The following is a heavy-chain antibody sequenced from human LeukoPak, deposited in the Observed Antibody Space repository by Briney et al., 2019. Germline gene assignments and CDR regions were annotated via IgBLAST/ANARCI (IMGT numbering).Heavy chain of an antibody. J-gene: IGHJ6*02. CDR2: ISGSGGST. V-gene: IGHV3-23*01. CDR3: AKYYGDYSYYYGMDV. CDR1: EFTFSSYA. D-gene: IGHD4-17*01. Sequence: GGSLRLSCAASEFTFSSYAMSWVRQAPGKGLEWVSAISGSGGSTYYADSVKGRFTISRDNSKNTLYLQMNSLRAEDTAVYYCAKYYGDYSYYYGMDVWGQGTTVTVSS.